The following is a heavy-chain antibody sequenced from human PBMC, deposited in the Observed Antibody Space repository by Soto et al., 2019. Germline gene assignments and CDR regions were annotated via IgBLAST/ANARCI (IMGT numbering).Heavy chain of an antibody. CDR2: ISGSGGST. D-gene: IGHD5-18*01. Sequence: EVQLLESGGGLVQPGGSLRLSCAASGFTFSSYAMSWVRQAPGKGLAWVSAISGSGGSTYYADSVKGRFTIARDNSKNTLYLQMNSLRAEDTAVYYCAKPCCLSYGYAFDYWGQGTLVTVSS. J-gene: IGHJ4*02. V-gene: IGHV3-23*01. CDR1: GFTFSSYA. CDR3: AKPCCLSYGYAFDY.